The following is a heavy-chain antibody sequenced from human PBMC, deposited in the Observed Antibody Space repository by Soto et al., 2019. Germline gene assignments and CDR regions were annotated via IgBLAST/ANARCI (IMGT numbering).Heavy chain of an antibody. CDR3: ARAAAGKGGGFDI. D-gene: IGHD6-13*01. CDR2: LYYSGST. V-gene: IGHV4-59*01. J-gene: IGHJ3*02. Sequence: SETLSLTCTASGGSISSYYWSWIRQPPGKGLEWIGYLYYSGSTNYNPSLKSRVTISVDTSKNQFSLKLSSVTAADTAVYYCARAAAGKGGGFDIWGQGTMVTVS. CDR1: GGSISSYY.